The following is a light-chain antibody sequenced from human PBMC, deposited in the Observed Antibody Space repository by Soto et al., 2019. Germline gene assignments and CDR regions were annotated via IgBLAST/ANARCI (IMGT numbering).Light chain of an antibody. V-gene: IGLV2-14*03. CDR3: CSYRSGTSPYYV. CDR2: DVS. Sequence: QSALTQPASVSGAPGQSITISCTGTSGDIGGYKDVSWYQQHPGKAPQVLIFDVSYRPYGISNRFSGSKSGNVASLPISGLQAEDDADYYCCSYRSGTSPYYVFGTGTQLTVL. CDR1: SGDIGGYKD. J-gene: IGLJ1*01.